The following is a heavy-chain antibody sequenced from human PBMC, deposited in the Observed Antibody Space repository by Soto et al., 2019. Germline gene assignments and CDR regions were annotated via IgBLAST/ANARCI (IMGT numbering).Heavy chain of an antibody. CDR3: VRERGLSSFYGMDV. CDR2: ITSSSSNI. CDR1: GFTLTTYS. V-gene: IGHV3-21*01. D-gene: IGHD3-10*01. Sequence: GALRLSCEASGFTLTTYSMNWVRQASGKGLEWVSSITSSSSNIHYADSVKGRFTISRDNARNSLYLQMNSLRAEATAVYYCVRERGLSSFYGMDVWGQGTTVTVSS. J-gene: IGHJ6*02.